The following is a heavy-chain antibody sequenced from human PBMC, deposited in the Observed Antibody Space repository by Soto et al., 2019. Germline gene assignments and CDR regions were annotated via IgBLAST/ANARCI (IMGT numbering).Heavy chain of an antibody. D-gene: IGHD2-21*02. CDR3: ARAHGGDSYYCYGMDV. Sequence: EVQLVESGGGVVRPGGSLRLSCAASGFTFDDYGMSWVRQAPGKGLEWVSGINWNGASTGYADSMKGRFTISRDNAKNSLYLQMNSLRAEDTALYYCARAHGGDSYYCYGMDVWGQGTTVSVSS. CDR2: INWNGAST. J-gene: IGHJ6*02. CDR1: GFTFDDYG. V-gene: IGHV3-20*04.